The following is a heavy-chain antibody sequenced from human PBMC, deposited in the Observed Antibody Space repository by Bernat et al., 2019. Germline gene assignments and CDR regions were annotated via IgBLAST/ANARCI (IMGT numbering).Heavy chain of an antibody. V-gene: IGHV3-30*18. J-gene: IGHJ4*02. D-gene: IGHD6-25*01. CDR3: VKEGHSRGYGAYFDS. Sequence: QVQLVESGGGVVQPGRSLRLSCAASGFSFSTYGIQWVRQAPGKGLEWVAVVSSDGHAKIYVDSVKGRFAISRDNSKNTLYLQMNSLRVEDTAVYYCVKEGHSRGYGAYFDSWGQGALVTVSS. CDR2: VSSDGHAK. CDR1: GFSFSTYG.